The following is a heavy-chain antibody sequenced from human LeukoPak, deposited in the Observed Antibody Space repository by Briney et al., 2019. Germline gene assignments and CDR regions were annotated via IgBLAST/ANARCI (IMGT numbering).Heavy chain of an antibody. CDR3: ARDRRESAAGTGGGDY. Sequence: RWASVKVSCKASGGTFSSYAISWVRQAPGQGLEWMGRIIPILGIANYAQKFQGRVTITADKSTSTAYMELSSLRFEDTAVYYCARDRRESAAGTGGGDYWGQGTLVTVSS. D-gene: IGHD6-13*01. CDR1: GGTFSSYA. CDR2: IIPILGIA. J-gene: IGHJ4*02. V-gene: IGHV1-69*04.